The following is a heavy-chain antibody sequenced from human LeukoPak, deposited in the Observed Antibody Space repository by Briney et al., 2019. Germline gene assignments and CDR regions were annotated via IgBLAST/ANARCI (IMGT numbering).Heavy chain of an antibody. J-gene: IGHJ5*02. CDR1: GYTFTSND. CDR2: MNPNSGNT. Sequence: ASVKVSCKASGYTFTSNDINWVRQATGQGLEWMGWMNPNSGNTGYAQKFQGRVTMTRNTSISTAYMELSSLRSEDTAVYYCARDVYCSGGSCYHPENWFDPWGQGTLVTVSS. D-gene: IGHD2-15*01. V-gene: IGHV1-8*01. CDR3: ARDVYCSGGSCYHPENWFDP.